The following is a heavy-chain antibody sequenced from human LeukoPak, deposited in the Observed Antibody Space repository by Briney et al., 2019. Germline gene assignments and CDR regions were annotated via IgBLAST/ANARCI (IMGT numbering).Heavy chain of an antibody. J-gene: IGHJ4*02. CDR2: IYSGGST. CDR1: GVTVSSNY. V-gene: IGHV3-53*01. CDR3: AGITYYYDSSGYYDY. Sequence: GGSLRLSCAASGVTVSSNYMSWVRQAPGKGLEWVSVIYSGGSTYYADSVKGRFTISRDNSKNTLYLQMNSLRAEDTAVYYCAGITYYYDSSGYYDYWGQGTLVTVSS. D-gene: IGHD3-22*01.